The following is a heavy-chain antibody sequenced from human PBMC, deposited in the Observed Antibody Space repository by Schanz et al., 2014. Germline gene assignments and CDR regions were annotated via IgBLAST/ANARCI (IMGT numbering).Heavy chain of an antibody. CDR1: GFGFSSYS. D-gene: IGHD3-10*01. CDR2: VSRSTPDI. Sequence: EVQLVESGGGLIQPGGSLRLSCAASGFGFSSYSMNWVRQAPGKGLEWVSYVSRSTPDIYYADSVKGRFTMSRDNAKNSVFLQMNSLRAEDTALYYCVRDELLWFGEVLSLDYWGQGALVTVSS. CDR3: VRDELLWFGEVLSLDY. V-gene: IGHV3-48*01. J-gene: IGHJ4*02.